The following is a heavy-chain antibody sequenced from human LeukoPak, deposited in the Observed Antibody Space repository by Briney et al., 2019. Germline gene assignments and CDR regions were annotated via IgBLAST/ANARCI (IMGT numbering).Heavy chain of an antibody. J-gene: IGHJ4*02. V-gene: IGHV4-39*01. CDR2: IYYSRST. D-gene: IGHD2-15*01. CDR1: GCSISSSSYY. CDR3: ARRDVAEYYFDY. Sequence: PSETLSLTCTVSGCSISSSSYYWGWIRQPPGKGLEWIVSIYYSRSTYYNPSFKSRVTISVDTSKNQFSLKLSSVTAADTAVYYCARRDVAEYYFDYWGQGTLVTVSS.